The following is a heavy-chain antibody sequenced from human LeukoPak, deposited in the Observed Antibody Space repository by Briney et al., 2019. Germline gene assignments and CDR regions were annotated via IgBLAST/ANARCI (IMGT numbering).Heavy chain of an antibody. CDR2: ISSNGGST. CDR1: GFTFSSYA. V-gene: IGHV3-64*01. J-gene: IGHJ4*02. CDR3: ARARRPAFFDY. Sequence: SGGSLRLSCAASGFTFSSYAMHWVRQAPGKGLEYVSAISSNGGSTYYANSVKGRFTISRDNSKNTLYLQMGSLRAEDTAVYYCARARRPAFFDYWGQGTLVTVSS.